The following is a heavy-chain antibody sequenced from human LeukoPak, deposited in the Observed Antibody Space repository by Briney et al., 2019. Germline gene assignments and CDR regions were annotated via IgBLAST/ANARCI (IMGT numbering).Heavy chain of an antibody. V-gene: IGHV3-48*01. CDR2: ISSSSTTI. CDR1: GFTFSSYS. J-gene: IGHJ4*02. D-gene: IGHD3-10*01. Sequence: PGGSLRLSCAASGFTFSSYSMMWVRQAPGKGLEWVSYISSSSTTIHYADSVKGRFTISRDNAKNSVYLQMNSLRAEDTAVYYCAKDRAMVRGVIGRAAFDYWGQGTLVTVSS. CDR3: AKDRAMVRGVIGRAAFDY.